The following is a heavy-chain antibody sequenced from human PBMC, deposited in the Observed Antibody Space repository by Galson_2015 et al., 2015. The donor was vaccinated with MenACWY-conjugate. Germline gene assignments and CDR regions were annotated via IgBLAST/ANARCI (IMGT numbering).Heavy chain of an antibody. J-gene: IGHJ6*02. CDR1: GYKFTNSW. V-gene: IGHV5-51*01. CDR3: ARQSKFNYFYGMDV. Sequence: QSGAEVKKPGESLKISCKASGYKFTNSWIGWVRQMPGKGLEWMGIIYPGDSDTRYSPPFRGQVTISADKSINTAYLQWSSLAASDSAMYYCARQSKFNYFYGMDVWGQGTTVTVSS. CDR2: IYPGDSDT. D-gene: IGHD5/OR15-5a*01.